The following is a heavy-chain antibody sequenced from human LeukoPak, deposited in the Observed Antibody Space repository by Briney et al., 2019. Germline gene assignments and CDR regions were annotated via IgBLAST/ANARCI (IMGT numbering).Heavy chain of an antibody. J-gene: IGHJ4*02. V-gene: IGHV3-9*01. Sequence: PGGSLRLSCAVSGFTFDDYAMHWVRQVPGKGLEWVSGINWNSDSIGYADSVKGRFTTSRDNSKNTLYLQTNSLRAEDTAVYYCAKDDYYVSSGYYPNFDYWGQGTLVTVSS. CDR1: GFTFDDYA. D-gene: IGHD3-22*01. CDR3: AKDDYYVSSGYYPNFDY. CDR2: INWNSDSI.